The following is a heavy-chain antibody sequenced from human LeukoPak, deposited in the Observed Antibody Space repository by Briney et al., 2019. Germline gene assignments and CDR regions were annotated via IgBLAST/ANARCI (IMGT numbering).Heavy chain of an antibody. D-gene: IGHD3-3*01. J-gene: IGHJ6*02. CDR1: GGSISSYY. CDR2: IYYSGST. CDR3: ARSPGPYYDFWSGSGCYYGMDV. V-gene: IGHV4-59*08. Sequence: SETLSLTCTVSGGSISSYYWSWIRQPPGKGLEWIGYIYYSGSTNYNPSLKSRVTISVDTSKNQFSLKLSSVTAADTAVYYCARSPGPYYDFWSGSGCYYGMDVWGQGTTVTVSS.